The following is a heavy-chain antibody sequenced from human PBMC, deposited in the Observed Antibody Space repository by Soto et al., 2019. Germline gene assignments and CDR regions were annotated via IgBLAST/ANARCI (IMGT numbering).Heavy chain of an antibody. CDR1: GYTFTGYY. CDR2: INPSSGGT. Sequence: ASVKVSCKASGYTFTGYYMHWVRQAPGQGLEWMGWINPSSGGTNYAQKFQGWVTMTRDTSISTAYMELSRLRSDDTAVYYCARDVLAAAGNAETTTSNYYYYGMDVWGQGTTVTVSS. CDR3: ARDVLAAAGNAETTTSNYYYYGMDV. V-gene: IGHV1-2*04. J-gene: IGHJ6*02. D-gene: IGHD6-13*01.